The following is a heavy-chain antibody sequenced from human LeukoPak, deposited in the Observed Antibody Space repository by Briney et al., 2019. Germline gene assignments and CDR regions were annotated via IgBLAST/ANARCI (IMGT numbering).Heavy chain of an antibody. CDR3: ARHAGRRGGFDY. CDR1: GGSMSNWR. V-gene: IGHV4-59*01. J-gene: IGHJ4*02. Sequence: PSETLSLICTVSGGSMSNWRWSWIRQPPGKGLEWIGYIYSGGSTNYNPSLKSRIIISVDTSKNQLSLKLNSVTAADTAVYYCARHAGRRGGFDYWGQGSLVTVSS. D-gene: IGHD1-14*01. CDR2: IYSGGST.